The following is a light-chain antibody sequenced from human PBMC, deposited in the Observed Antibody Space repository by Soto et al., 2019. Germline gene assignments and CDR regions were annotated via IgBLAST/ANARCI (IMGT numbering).Light chain of an antibody. V-gene: IGLV2-8*01. CDR3: NSFAGSAHVV. CDR2: DVS. CDR1: SSDVGAYNY. Sequence: QSALAQPPSASGSPGQSVTISCTGTSSDVGAYNYVSWYQQHRGKAPKLIIYDVSHRPSGIPARFSGSKSGNTASLTVSGLQAEDEAVYYCNSFAGSAHVVFGGGTQLTVL. J-gene: IGLJ2*01.